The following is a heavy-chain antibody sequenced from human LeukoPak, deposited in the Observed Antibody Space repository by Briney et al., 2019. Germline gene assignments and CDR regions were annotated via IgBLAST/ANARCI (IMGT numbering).Heavy chain of an antibody. CDR2: MYYSGCT. Sequence: SETLSLTSTVSLGSTSSSSYYSGWIRQPPGSWLEWIGSMYYSGCTYYNPSLKSRLTISVDTSKNQFSQKLSSVTAADTAVYYCARLYCGGDCYRQFDYWGQGTLVTVSS. V-gene: IGHV4-39*01. CDR3: ARLYCGGDCYRQFDY. CDR1: LGSTSSSSYY. J-gene: IGHJ4*02. D-gene: IGHD2-21*01.